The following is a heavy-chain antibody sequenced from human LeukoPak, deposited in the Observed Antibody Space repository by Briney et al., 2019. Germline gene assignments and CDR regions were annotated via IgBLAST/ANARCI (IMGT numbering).Heavy chain of an antibody. D-gene: IGHD6-13*01. CDR3: ARDIIASAVIDY. V-gene: IGHV4-31*03. CDR2: IYYSGST. J-gene: IGHJ4*02. CDR1: GFSISSGGYY. Sequence: PSETLSLTCTVSGFSISSGGYYWSWIRQHPGKGLEWIGYIYYSGSTYYNPSLKSRVTISVDTSKNQFPLKLSSVTAADTAVYYCARDIIASAVIDYWGQGTLVTVSS.